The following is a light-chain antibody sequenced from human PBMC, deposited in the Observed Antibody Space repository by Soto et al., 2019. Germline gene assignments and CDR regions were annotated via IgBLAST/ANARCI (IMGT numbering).Light chain of an antibody. CDR1: QGISNY. CDR2: AAS. CDR3: RKYNSAPWT. Sequence: SSLSASVGDRVTITCRASQGISNYLAWYQQKPGKVPKLLIYAASTLQSGVPSRFSGSGSGTDFTLTISSLQPEDVATYYCRKYNSAPWTFGQGTKVDIK. J-gene: IGKJ1*01. V-gene: IGKV1-27*01.